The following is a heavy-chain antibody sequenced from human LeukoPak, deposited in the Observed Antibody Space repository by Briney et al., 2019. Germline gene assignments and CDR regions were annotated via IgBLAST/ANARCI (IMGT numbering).Heavy chain of an antibody. V-gene: IGHV4-59*01. CDR3: ARDRAARPREKSAFDI. J-gene: IGHJ3*02. Sequence: PSETLSLTCTVSGGSISSYYWSWIRQPPGKGLEWIGYIYYSGSTNYNPSLKSRVTISVDTSKNQFSLKLSSVTAADTAVYYCARDRAARPREKSAFDIWGQGTMVTVSS. D-gene: IGHD6-6*01. CDR1: GGSISSYY. CDR2: IYYSGST.